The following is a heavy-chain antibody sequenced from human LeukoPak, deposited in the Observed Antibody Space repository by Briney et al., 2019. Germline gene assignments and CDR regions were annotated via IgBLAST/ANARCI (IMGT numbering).Heavy chain of an antibody. V-gene: IGHV1-69*04. J-gene: IGHJ6*02. CDR3: ARDRGSTDYYYYYGMDV. CDR2: IIPILGIA. CDR1: GYTFTSYY. Sequence: SVKVSCKASGYTFTSYYMHWVRQAPGQGLEWMGRIIPILGIANYAQKFQGRVTITADKSTSTAYMELSSLRSEDTAVYYCARDRGSTDYYYYYGMDVWGQGTTVTVSS. D-gene: IGHD2-15*01.